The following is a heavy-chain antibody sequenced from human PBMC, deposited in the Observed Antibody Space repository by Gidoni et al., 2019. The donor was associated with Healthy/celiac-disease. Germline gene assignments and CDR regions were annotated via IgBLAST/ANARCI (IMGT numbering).Heavy chain of an antibody. CDR2: INAGNGNT. D-gene: IGHD1-26*01. V-gene: IGHV1-3*01. CDR1: GYTFTSSA. Sequence: QVQLVQSGAEVKKTGASVKVSCKASGYTFTSSAMHWVRPAPGQRLDWMGWINAGNGNTKYSQKFQGRVTITRDTSASTAYMELSSLRSEDTAVYYCARDHLGEWELPSPLWFDPWGQGTLVTVSS. CDR3: ARDHLGEWELPSPLWFDP. J-gene: IGHJ5*02.